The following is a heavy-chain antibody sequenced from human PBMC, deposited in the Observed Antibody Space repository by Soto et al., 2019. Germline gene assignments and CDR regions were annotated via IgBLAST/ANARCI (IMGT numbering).Heavy chain of an antibody. CDR2: IYYSGST. CDR1: GGSISSSSYY. Sequence: QLQLQESGPGLVKPSETLSLTCTVSGGSISSSSYYWGWIRQPPGKGLEWIGSIYYSGSTYYNPSLKSRVTISVDTSKNQFSLKLSSVTAADTAVYYCARRPTARVNWFDPWGQGTLVTVSS. D-gene: IGHD6-6*01. CDR3: ARRPTARVNWFDP. V-gene: IGHV4-39*01. J-gene: IGHJ5*02.